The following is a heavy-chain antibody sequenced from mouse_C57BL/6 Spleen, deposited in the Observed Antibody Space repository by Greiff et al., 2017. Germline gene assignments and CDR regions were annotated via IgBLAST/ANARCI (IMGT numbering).Heavy chain of an antibody. CDR1: GYTFTEYT. D-gene: IGHD2-1*01. V-gene: IGHV1-62-2*01. J-gene: IGHJ4*01. CDR3: ARHERGPRTYGNLDAMDY. Sequence: QVQLQQSGAELVKPGASVKLSCKASGYTFTEYTIHWVKQRSGQGLEWIGWFYPGSGSIKYNEKFKDKATLTADKSSSTVYMELSRLTSEDSAVYYCARHERGPRTYGNLDAMDYWGQGTSVTVSS. CDR2: FYPGSGSI.